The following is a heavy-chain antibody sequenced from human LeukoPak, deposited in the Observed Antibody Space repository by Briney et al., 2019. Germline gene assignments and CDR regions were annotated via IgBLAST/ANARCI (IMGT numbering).Heavy chain of an antibody. CDR2: ISSNGGAT. CDR3: ARKSDSGFDSYFDY. D-gene: IGHD5-12*01. J-gene: IGHJ4*02. V-gene: IGHV3-64*02. Sequence: GSLRLSCAASGFTFSSYAMHWVRQAPGKGLEYVSAISSNGGATFYADSVKGRFTISRDNSKKTLFLQMGSVRAEDMAVYYCARKSDSGFDSYFDYWGQGTQVTVSS. CDR1: GFTFSSYA.